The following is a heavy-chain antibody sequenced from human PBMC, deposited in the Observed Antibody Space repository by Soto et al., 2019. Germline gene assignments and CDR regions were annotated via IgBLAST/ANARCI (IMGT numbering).Heavy chain of an antibody. V-gene: IGHV3-72*01. D-gene: IGHD3-22*01. CDR2: TRNKANSYTT. Sequence: GGSLRLSCAASGFTFSDHYMGWVGQAPGKGLEWVGRTRNKANSYTTEYAASVKGRFTISRDDSKNSLYLQMNSLKTEDTAVYYCAREGITMIVVASHWGAFDIWGQGTMDTVSS. CDR1: GFTFSDHY. J-gene: IGHJ3*02. CDR3: AREGITMIVVASHWGAFDI.